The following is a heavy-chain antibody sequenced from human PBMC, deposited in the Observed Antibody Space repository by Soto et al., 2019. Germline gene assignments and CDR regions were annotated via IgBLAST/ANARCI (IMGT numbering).Heavy chain of an antibody. V-gene: IGHV1-46*03. D-gene: IGHD3-3*01. J-gene: IGHJ6*03. CDR1: GYTFTSYY. CDR3: ARGYDFWSGSYYMDV. CDR2: INLSGGSR. Sequence: QVQLVQSGAEVKKPGASVKVSCKASGYTFTSYYMHWVRQAPGQGLEWMGIINLSGGSRSYAQKFQGRVTMTRDTSTSTVYMELSSLRSEDTAVYYCARGYDFWSGSYYMDVWGKGTTVTVSS.